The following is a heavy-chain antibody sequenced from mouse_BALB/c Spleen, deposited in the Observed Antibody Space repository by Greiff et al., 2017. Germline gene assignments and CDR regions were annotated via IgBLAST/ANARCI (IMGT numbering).Heavy chain of an antibody. V-gene: IGHV1-18*01. Sequence: VHVKQSGPELVKPGASVKISCKTSGYTFTEYTMHWVKQSHGKSLEWIGGINPNNGGTSYNQKFKGKATLTVDKSSSTAYMELRSLTSEDSAVYYCARSPPRHGALAYWGQGTLVTVSA. CDR3: ARSPPRHGALAY. CDR2: INPNNGGT. J-gene: IGHJ3*01. CDR1: GYTFTEYT. D-gene: IGHD6-1*01.